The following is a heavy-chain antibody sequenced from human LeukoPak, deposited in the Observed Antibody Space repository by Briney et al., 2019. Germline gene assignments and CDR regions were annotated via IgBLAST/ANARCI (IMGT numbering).Heavy chain of an antibody. Sequence: AGGSLRLSCAASGFTLSSYAMHWVRQAPGKGLEWVAVISYDGSNKYYADSVKGRFTISRDNSKNTLYLQMNSLRAEDTAVYYCARDLRCSGGSCYYYYYYYYGMDVWGQGTTVTVSS. CDR3: ARDLRCSGGSCYYYYYYYYGMDV. CDR1: GFTLSSYA. J-gene: IGHJ6*02. D-gene: IGHD2-15*01. CDR2: ISYDGSNK. V-gene: IGHV3-30-3*01.